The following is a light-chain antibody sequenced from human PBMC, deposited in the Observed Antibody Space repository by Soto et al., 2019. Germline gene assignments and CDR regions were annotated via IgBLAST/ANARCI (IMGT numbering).Light chain of an antibody. V-gene: IGKV3-20*01. CDR2: ETS. CDR1: QSFSSSY. Sequence: EIVLTQSPGTLSLSPGERATLSCRASQSFSSSYLAWYQQKPGQAPRLLIYETSSRAIGIPDRFSGSGSQTDFTLTISRLEPEDFAVYYCQQYGTSPRTFGQGTKVDIK. CDR3: QQYGTSPRT. J-gene: IGKJ1*01.